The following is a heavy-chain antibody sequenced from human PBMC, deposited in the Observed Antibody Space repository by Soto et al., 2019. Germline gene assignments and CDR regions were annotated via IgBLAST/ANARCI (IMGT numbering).Heavy chain of an antibody. J-gene: IGHJ4*02. CDR2: IWYDGSNT. CDR3: AVAVAGPTAIGY. V-gene: IGHV3-33*03. D-gene: IGHD6-19*01. CDR1: GFTFNSYA. Sequence: GGSLRLSCAASGFTFNSYAMHWVRQAPGKGLEWVGVIWYDGSNTFYAESVKGRFTISRDNAKNTLYLQMNSLRAEDTAAYYCAVAVAGPTAIGYWGQGTLVTVSS.